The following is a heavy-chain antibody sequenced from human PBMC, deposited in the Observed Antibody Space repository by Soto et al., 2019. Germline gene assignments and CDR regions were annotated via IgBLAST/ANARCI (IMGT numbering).Heavy chain of an antibody. CDR3: AKDRSTMRWFDP. CDR1: DAYIRSYH. D-gene: IGHD1-1*01. V-gene: IGHV4-4*07. Sequence: SEIMSLTCAVSDAYIRSYHWRWIRKAAGKGLEWIGRVQMSGTTNYNPPLKTRVTMSLDTSKNEVSLRMTSVTAADTAVYFCAKDRSTMRWFDPWGQGILVTVSS. CDR2: VQMSGTT. J-gene: IGHJ5*02.